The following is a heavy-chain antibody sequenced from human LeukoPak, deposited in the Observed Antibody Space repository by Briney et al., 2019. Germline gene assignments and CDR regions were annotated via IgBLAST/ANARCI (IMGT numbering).Heavy chain of an antibody. Sequence: GGSLRLSCVASGFTYTTYAMHWVRQAPGKGLEWVAVIISDGSKKYYADSVKGRFTISRDNSNNSLFLQMDSLRPEDTAVYYCARTYLQGALDTFDLWGQGTKVTVSS. V-gene: IGHV3-30*04. CDR2: IISDGSKK. CDR3: ARTYLQGALDTFDL. CDR1: GFTYTTYA. D-gene: IGHD3-16*01. J-gene: IGHJ3*01.